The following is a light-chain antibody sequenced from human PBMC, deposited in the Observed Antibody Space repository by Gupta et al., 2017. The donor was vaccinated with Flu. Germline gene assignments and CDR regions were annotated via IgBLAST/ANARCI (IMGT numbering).Light chain of an antibody. CDR3: QQRSNGQASLP. CDR2: DAS. V-gene: IGKV3D-11*02. CDR1: QSVGSY. Sequence: EIVLTQSPATLSLSPGERATLSCRASQSVGSYIAWYKQKPGQAPGRLIYDASNRATGITARCSGSGAATDVNITISSREPEDYAVYYCQQRSNGQASLPFGGGTKVEIK. J-gene: IGKJ4*01.